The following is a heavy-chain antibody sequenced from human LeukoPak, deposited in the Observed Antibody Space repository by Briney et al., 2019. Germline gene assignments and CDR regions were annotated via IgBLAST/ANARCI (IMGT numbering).Heavy chain of an antibody. CDR1: GFTFSSYA. Sequence: GRSLRLSCAASGFTFSSYAMSWVRQAPGKGLEWVSGISGSGDNTYYADSVKGRFTISRDNSKNTLYVQANSLGTEDTAAYYCAKGSYYDSSGSFYFDYWGQGTLVTVSS. J-gene: IGHJ4*02. CDR3: AKGSYYDSSGSFYFDY. V-gene: IGHV3-23*01. CDR2: ISGSGDNT. D-gene: IGHD3-22*01.